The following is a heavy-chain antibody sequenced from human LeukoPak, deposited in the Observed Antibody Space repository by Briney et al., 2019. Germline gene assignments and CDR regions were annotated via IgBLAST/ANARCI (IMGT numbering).Heavy chain of an antibody. Sequence: PGGSLRLSCAASGFTFSNYAMSWVRQAPGKGLEWVSTISGSADSTHDADSVRGRFTISRDNSKNTLYLQMNSLRAEDTAVYYCARGENYYDSSGLLDAFNIWGQGTMVTVSS. CDR2: ISGSADST. J-gene: IGHJ3*02. CDR1: GFTFSNYA. V-gene: IGHV3-23*01. CDR3: ARGENYYDSSGLLDAFNI. D-gene: IGHD3-22*01.